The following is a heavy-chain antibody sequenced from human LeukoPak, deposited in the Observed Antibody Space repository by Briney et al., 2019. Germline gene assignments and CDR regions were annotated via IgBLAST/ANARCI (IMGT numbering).Heavy chain of an antibody. D-gene: IGHD6-6*01. J-gene: IGHJ6*03. CDR1: GDSVSSNSAA. Sequence: SQTLSLTCAISGDSVSSNSAAWNWIRQSPSRGLEWLGRTYYRSKWYNDYAVSVKSRITINPDTSKNQFSLQLNSVTPEDTAVYYCARGPRYSSSSDYYYYYMDVWGKGTMVTVSS. CDR2: TYYRSKWYN. V-gene: IGHV6-1*01. CDR3: ARGPRYSSSSDYYYYYMDV.